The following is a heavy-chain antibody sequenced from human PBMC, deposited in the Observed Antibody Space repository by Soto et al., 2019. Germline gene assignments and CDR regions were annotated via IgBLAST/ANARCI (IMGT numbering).Heavy chain of an antibody. D-gene: IGHD6-13*01. J-gene: IGHJ6*02. CDR1: GFTFNNYP. CDR2: ISGSGIIT. CDR3: AKDQNLEQQLVPRATYGMDV. V-gene: IGHV3-23*01. Sequence: PGGSLRLSCADSGFTFNNYPMSWVRQAPGRGLEWISAISGSGIITWYASSVKGRFTISRDNSKKILYLQMNSLRAEDTAVYYCAKDQNLEQQLVPRATYGMDVWGQGTTVTVSS.